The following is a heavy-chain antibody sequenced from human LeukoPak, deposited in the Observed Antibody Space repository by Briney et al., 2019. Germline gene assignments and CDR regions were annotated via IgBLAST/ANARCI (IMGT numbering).Heavy chain of an antibody. CDR1: GGTFSSYA. Sequence: SVKVSCKASGGTFSSYAISWVRQAPGQGLEWMGGIIPIFGTANYAQKFQGRVTITADESTSTAYMELSSLRSEDTAVYYCARAQRGGYCSSTSCYRIDYWGQGTLATVSS. J-gene: IGHJ4*02. CDR2: IIPIFGTA. CDR3: ARAQRGGYCSSTSCYRIDY. D-gene: IGHD2-2*02. V-gene: IGHV1-69*13.